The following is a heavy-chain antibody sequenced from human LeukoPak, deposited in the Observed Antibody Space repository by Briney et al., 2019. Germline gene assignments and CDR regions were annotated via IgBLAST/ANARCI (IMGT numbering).Heavy chain of an antibody. J-gene: IGHJ4*02. D-gene: IGHD6-13*01. CDR2: IYHSGST. CDR1: GGSISSSNW. CDR3: ARGSSSWYNYFDY. Sequence: KPSETLSLTCAVSGGSISSSNWWSWVRQPPGKGLEWIGEIYHSGSTNYNPSLKSRVTISVDKSKNQFSLKLSSVTAADTAVYYCARGSSSWYNYFDYWGQGTLVTVSS. V-gene: IGHV4-4*02.